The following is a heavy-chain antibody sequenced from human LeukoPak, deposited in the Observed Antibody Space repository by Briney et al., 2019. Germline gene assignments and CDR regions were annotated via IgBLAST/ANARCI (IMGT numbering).Heavy chain of an antibody. CDR1: GGSISSSSYY. CDR2: IYYSGST. CDR3: ASLLVSAYYFDY. V-gene: IGHV4-39*01. D-gene: IGHD2-8*01. Sequence: SETLSLTCTVSGGSISSSSYYWGWIRQPPGKGLEWIGSIYYSGSTHYNPSLKSRVTISVDTSKNQFSLKLSSVTAADTAVYYCASLLVSAYYFDYWGQGTLVTVSS. J-gene: IGHJ4*02.